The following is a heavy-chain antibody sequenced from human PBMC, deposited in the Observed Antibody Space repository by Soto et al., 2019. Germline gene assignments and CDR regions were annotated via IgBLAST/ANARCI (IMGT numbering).Heavy chain of an antibody. D-gene: IGHD3-10*01. CDR3: GRDYVTMVRGVILRWFDP. V-gene: IGHV4-4*07. J-gene: IGHJ5*02. Sequence: SETLSLTCTVSGGSISSYYWSWIRQPAGKGLEWIGRIYTSGSTNYNPSLKSRVTMSVDTAKNQFSLKLSSVTAADTAVYYCGRDYVTMVRGVILRWFDPWGQGTLVTVSS. CDR2: IYTSGST. CDR1: GGSISSYY.